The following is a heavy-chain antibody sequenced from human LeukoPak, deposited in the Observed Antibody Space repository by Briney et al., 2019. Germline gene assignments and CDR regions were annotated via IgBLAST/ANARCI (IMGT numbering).Heavy chain of an antibody. D-gene: IGHD3-10*01. CDR1: GGSINSRGYS. CDR2: INYSGST. V-gene: IGHV4-39*07. Sequence: SETLSLTCTVSGGSINSRGYSWAWIRQPPGKGLEWIGSINYSGSTSYNPSLKSRVTISADTSKNQFSLRLTSVTAADAAVYYCARTGTSGSYSDSWGRGIQVTVSS. J-gene: IGHJ5*01. CDR3: ARTGTSGSYSDS.